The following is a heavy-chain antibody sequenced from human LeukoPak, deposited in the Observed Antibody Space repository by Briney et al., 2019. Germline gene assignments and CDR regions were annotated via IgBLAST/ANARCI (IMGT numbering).Heavy chain of an antibody. CDR1: GGSISSSNW. J-gene: IGHJ4*02. CDR2: IYHSGST. Sequence: SGTLSLTCAVSGGSISSSNWWSWVRQPPGKGLEWIGEIYHSGSTNYNPSLKSRVTISVDKSKDQFSLKLSSVTAADTAVYYCARNSCPSGSCYDNRGYFDYWGQGTLVTVSS. D-gene: IGHD2-15*01. CDR3: ARNSCPSGSCYDNRGYFDY. V-gene: IGHV4-4*02.